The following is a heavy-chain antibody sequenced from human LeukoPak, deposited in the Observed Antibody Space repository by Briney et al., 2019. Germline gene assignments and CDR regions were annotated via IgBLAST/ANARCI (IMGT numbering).Heavy chain of an antibody. CDR3: AVSTVKVTTRTLDH. V-gene: IGHV4-34*01. CDR2: ISQSGSQ. D-gene: IGHD4-17*01. Sequence: PSETLSLTCDVYGGSFSGYFWTLFRQPPGKGLEWIGEISQSGSQIYKPSLKSRVTISVDTSKNQFSLKLTSMTAADTAVYYCAVSTVKVTTRTLDHWSQGTLVTVSS. CDR1: GGSFSGYF. J-gene: IGHJ4*02.